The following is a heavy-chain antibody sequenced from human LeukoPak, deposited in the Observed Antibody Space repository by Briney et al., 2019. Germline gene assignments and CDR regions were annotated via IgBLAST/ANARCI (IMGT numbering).Heavy chain of an antibody. CDR2: INHSGST. D-gene: IGHD2-2*01. J-gene: IGHJ4*02. CDR1: GGSFSGYY. CDR3: ARGRWGYCSSTSCPGPLGAYYFDY. Sequence: SETLSLTCAVYGGSFSGYYWSWIRQPPGKVLEWIGEINHSGSTNYNPSLKSRVTISVDTSKNQFSLKLSSVTAADTAVYYCARGRWGYCSSTSCPGPLGAYYFDYWGQGTLVTVSS. V-gene: IGHV4-34*01.